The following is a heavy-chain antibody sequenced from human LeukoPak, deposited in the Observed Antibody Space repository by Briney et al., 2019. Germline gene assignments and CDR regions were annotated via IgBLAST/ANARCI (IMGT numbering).Heavy chain of an antibody. Sequence: GASVKVSCKASGYTFTSYGISWVRQAPGQGLEWMGWISAYNGNTNYAQKLQGRVTMTTDTSTSTAYMELRSLRSDDTAVYYCARPGDGYNGFYYYYMDVWGKGITVTISS. J-gene: IGHJ6*03. CDR3: ARPGDGYNGFYYYYMDV. CDR2: ISAYNGNT. D-gene: IGHD5-24*01. CDR1: GYTFTSYG. V-gene: IGHV1-18*01.